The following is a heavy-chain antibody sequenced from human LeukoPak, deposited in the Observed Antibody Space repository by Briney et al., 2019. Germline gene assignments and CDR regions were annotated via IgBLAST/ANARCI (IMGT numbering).Heavy chain of an antibody. CDR1: GFTFSSYG. CDR2: IWYDGSNK. Sequence: PGGSLRLSCAASGFTFSSYGMRWVRQAPGKGLEWVAVIWYDGSNKYYADSVKGRFTISRDNSKNTLYLQMNSLRAEDTAVYYCARETTVAPFDYWGQGTLVTVSS. J-gene: IGHJ4*02. CDR3: ARETTVAPFDY. V-gene: IGHV3-33*01. D-gene: IGHD4-23*01.